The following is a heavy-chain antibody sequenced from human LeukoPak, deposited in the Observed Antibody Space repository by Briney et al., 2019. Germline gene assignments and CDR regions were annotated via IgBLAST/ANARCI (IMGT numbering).Heavy chain of an antibody. J-gene: IGHJ4*02. CDR2: VRGSNGYM. CDR1: GFTFSAYT. V-gene: IGHV3-21*01. CDR3: ATKGGGYCSGGSCYIFNY. Sequence: GGSLRLSCEASGFTFSAYTMNWVRQAPGKGLEWVSSVRGSNGYMYYADSVKGRFTISRDNAKNSLYLQMSSLRAEDTAVYYCATKGGGYCSGGSCYIFNYWGQGTLVTVSS. D-gene: IGHD2-15*01.